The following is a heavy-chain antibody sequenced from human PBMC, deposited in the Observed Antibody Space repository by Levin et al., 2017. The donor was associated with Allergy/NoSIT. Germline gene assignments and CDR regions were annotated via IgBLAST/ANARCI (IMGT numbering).Heavy chain of an antibody. D-gene: IGHD3-22*01. CDR2: INSDGSST. J-gene: IGHJ4*02. CDR3: GRPLDSSGYAYFDY. CDR1: GFTFSSYW. Sequence: SCAASGFTFSSYWMHWVRQAPGKGLVWVSRINSDGSSTSYADSVKGRFTISRDNAKNTLYLQMNSLRAEDTAVYYCGRPLDSSGYAYFDYWGQGTLVTVSS. V-gene: IGHV3-74*01.